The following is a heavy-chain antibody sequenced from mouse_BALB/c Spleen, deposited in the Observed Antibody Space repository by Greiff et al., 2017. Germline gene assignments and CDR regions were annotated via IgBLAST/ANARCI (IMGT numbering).Heavy chain of an antibody. CDR3: ARDIDGSSMDY. Sequence: EVKLMESGGGLVQPGGSLRLSCATSGFTFTDYYMSWVRQPPGKALEWLGFIRNKANGYTTEYSASVKGRFTISRDNSQSILYLQMNTLRAEDSATYYCARDIDGSSMDYWGQGTSVTVSS. J-gene: IGHJ4*01. CDR2: IRNKANGYTT. CDR1: GFTFTDYY. V-gene: IGHV7-3*02. D-gene: IGHD1-1*01.